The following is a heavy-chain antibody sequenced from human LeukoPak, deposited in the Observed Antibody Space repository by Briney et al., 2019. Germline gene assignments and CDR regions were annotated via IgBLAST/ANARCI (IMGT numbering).Heavy chain of an antibody. CDR2: IIPILGIA. CDR1: GYTFTSYG. J-gene: IGHJ5*02. CDR3: ARDLGTGWFDP. D-gene: IGHD1-1*01. V-gene: IGHV1-69*04. Sequence: SVKVSCKASGYTFTSYGISWVRQAPGQGLEWMGRIIPILGIANYAQKFQGRVTITADKSTSTAYMELSSLRSEDTAVYYCARDLGTGWFDPWGQGTLVTVSS.